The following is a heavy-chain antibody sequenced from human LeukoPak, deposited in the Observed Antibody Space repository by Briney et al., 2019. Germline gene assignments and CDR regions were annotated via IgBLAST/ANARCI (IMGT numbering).Heavy chain of an antibody. CDR3: AKDMGAS. Sequence: SCKASGYTFSGYYIHWVRQAPGKGLEWVAFIRYDGSNKYYADSVKGRFTISRDNSKNTLYLQMNSLRAEDTAVYYCAKDMGASWGQGTLVTVSS. J-gene: IGHJ5*02. CDR2: IRYDGSNK. D-gene: IGHD3-10*01. V-gene: IGHV3-30*02. CDR1: GYTFSGYY.